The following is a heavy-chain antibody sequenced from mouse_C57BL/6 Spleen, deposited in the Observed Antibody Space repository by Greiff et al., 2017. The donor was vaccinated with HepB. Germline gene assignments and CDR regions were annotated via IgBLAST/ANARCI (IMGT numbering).Heavy chain of an antibody. J-gene: IGHJ2*01. CDR2: IDPSDSET. D-gene: IGHD1-1*01. V-gene: IGHV1-52*01. Sequence: VQLQQPGAELVRPGSSVKLSCKASGYTFTSYWMHWVKQRPIQGLEWIGNIDPSDSETHYNQKFKDKATLTVDKSSSTAYMQLSSLTSEDSAVHYCARDGSRDFDYWGQGTTLTVSS. CDR3: ARDGSRDFDY. CDR1: GYTFTSYW.